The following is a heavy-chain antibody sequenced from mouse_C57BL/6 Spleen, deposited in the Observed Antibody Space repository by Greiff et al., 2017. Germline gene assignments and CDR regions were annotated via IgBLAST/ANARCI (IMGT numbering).Heavy chain of an antibody. J-gene: IGHJ3*01. CDR3: ARGRSGYGGGLY. Sequence: QVQLQQPGAELVKPGASVKLSCKASGYTFTRYWMPWVKQRPGQGLEWIGEIDPSDSYTNYNQKFKGKATLTVDTSSSTAYMQLSSLTSEDSAVYYCARGRSGYGGGLYWGQGTLVTVSA. CDR2: IDPSDSYT. D-gene: IGHD3-2*02. CDR1: GYTFTRYW. V-gene: IGHV1-50*01.